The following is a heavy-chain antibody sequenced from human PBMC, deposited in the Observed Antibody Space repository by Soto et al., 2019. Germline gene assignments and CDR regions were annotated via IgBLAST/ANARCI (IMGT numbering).Heavy chain of an antibody. Sequence: QVQLQQSGPGLVKPSETLSLTCSVSNGSISSDNWWAWVRQSPAKGLGWIGGIYQSGGINITPSLMSRVTISIDKSKNEFSLPLTSVTSADTAIYYCARAHTSGWHQYYFDSWGQGILVTVSS. J-gene: IGHJ4*02. CDR1: NGSISSDNW. CDR3: ARAHTSGWHQYYFDS. V-gene: IGHV4-4*02. D-gene: IGHD6-19*01. CDR2: IYQSGGI.